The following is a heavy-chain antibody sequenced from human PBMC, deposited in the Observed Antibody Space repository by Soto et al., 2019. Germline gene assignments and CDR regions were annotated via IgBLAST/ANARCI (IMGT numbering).Heavy chain of an antibody. D-gene: IGHD3-10*01. CDR3: ARRITMVRGVIPFFDY. CDR2: ISSSSSYI. J-gene: IGHJ4*02. V-gene: IGHV3-21*01. CDR1: GFTFSSYS. Sequence: EVQLVESGGGLVKPGGSLRLSCAASGFTFSSYSMNWVRQAPGKGLEWVSSISSSSSYIYYADSVKGRFTISRDNAKNSLYLQMNSLRAEDTAVYYCARRITMVRGVIPFFDYWGQGTLVTVSS.